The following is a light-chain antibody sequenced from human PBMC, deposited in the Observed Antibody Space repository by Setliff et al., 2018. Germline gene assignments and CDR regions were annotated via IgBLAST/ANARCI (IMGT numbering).Light chain of an antibody. V-gene: IGKV4-1*01. CDR3: QQYYTTPQT. CDR2: WAS. CDR1: QSVLYSSNNQNC. J-gene: IGKJ1*01. Sequence: DIVMTQSPDSLAVSLGERATINCKSSQSVLYSSNNQNCLAWYQQKPGQPPKLLISWASIRESGVPDRFSDSGSGTDFTLTISSLQAEDVAVYYCQQYYTTPQTFGQGTKVDIK.